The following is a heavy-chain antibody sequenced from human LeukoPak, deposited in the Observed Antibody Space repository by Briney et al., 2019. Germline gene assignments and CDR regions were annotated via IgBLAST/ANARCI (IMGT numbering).Heavy chain of an antibody. CDR3: ATGPYSAFEM. CDR1: GFTFTDFW. J-gene: IGHJ3*02. CDR2: VKGDEIST. Sequence: GGTLRLSCAASGFTFTDFWMHWVRQAPGGGLVWVSRVKGDEISTLYADSVKGRFTISRDNAKNTLYLQMNSLRADDTALYYCATGPYSAFEMWGQGTMVTVSS. D-gene: IGHD2-21*01. V-gene: IGHV3-74*01.